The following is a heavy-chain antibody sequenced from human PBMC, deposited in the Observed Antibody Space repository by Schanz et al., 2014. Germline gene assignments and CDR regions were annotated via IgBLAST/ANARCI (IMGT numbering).Heavy chain of an antibody. CDR3: AKDAPYPFDL. CDR1: GFTFSTFA. CDR2: ISNNGDST. J-gene: IGHJ2*01. V-gene: IGHV3-64*04. Sequence: VQLVESGGDLVQPGGSLRLSCSASGFTFSTFAMHWVRQAPGKGLEYISAISNNGDSTYYADSVKDRFTISRDNSKNTLYLQMNSLRAEDTAIYYCAKDAPYPFDLWGRGTLITVSA.